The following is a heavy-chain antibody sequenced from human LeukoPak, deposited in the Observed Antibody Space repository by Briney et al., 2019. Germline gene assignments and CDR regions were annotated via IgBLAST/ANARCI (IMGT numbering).Heavy chain of an antibody. Sequence: GGSLRLFCAASGFTFSSYAMSWVRQAPGKGLEWVSVISGSGGSTYYADSVKGRFTISRDNSKNTVYLQVKSLRADDTAVYYCAKDQRSDIAARVFLNWGQGTLVTVSS. CDR1: GFTFSSYA. J-gene: IGHJ1*01. CDR3: AKDQRSDIAARVFLN. V-gene: IGHV3-23*01. CDR2: ISGSGGST. D-gene: IGHD6-13*01.